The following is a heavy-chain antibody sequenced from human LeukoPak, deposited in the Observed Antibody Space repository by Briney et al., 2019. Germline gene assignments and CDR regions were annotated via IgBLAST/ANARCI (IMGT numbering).Heavy chain of an antibody. CDR3: AREIYCSASSCTGGVFDI. V-gene: IGHV3-53*01. J-gene: IGHJ3*02. Sequence: GGSLRLSCAASGFTVSSNYMSWVRQAPGKGLEWVSVIYSGGSTYYADSVKGRFTISRDNSRNTLYLQMNSLRVEDTAVYYCAREIYCSASSCTGGVFDIWGQGTMVTVSS. CDR2: IYSGGST. CDR1: GFTVSSNY. D-gene: IGHD2-15*01.